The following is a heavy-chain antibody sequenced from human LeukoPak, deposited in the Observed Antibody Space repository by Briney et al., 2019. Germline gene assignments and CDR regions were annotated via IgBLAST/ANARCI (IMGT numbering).Heavy chain of an antibody. D-gene: IGHD5-12*01. J-gene: IGHJ5*02. CDR1: GFTFSNAW. CDR3: AKKKGGIVATYNWFDP. Sequence: GGSLRLSCAASGFTFSNAWMSWVRQAPGKGLEWVSAISGSGGSTYYADSVKGRFTISRDNSKNTLYLQMNSLRAEDTAVYYCAKKKGGIVATYNWFDPWGQGTLVTVSS. CDR2: ISGSGGST. V-gene: IGHV3-23*01.